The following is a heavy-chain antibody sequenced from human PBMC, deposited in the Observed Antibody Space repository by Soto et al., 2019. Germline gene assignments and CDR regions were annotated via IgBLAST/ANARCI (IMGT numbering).Heavy chain of an antibody. CDR3: ARDLSSYYYFDF. Sequence: EVQLLESGGDLVQPGGSLRLSCAASGFTFGIYAMTWVRQAPGKGLEWVSTISATGGSTFYADSVNGRSTISRDNSKTTLYLQMNSLRAEDTAIYYCARDLSSYYYFDFWGQGTLVTVSS. D-gene: IGHD2-15*01. J-gene: IGHJ4*02. V-gene: IGHV3-23*01. CDR1: GFTFGIYA. CDR2: ISATGGST.